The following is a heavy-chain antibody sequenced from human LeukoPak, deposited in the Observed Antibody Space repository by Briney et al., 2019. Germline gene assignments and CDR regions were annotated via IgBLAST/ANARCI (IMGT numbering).Heavy chain of an antibody. J-gene: IGHJ4*02. CDR1: GYTFTGYY. CDR2: INPNSGGT. Sequence: ASVKVPCKASGYTFTGYYMHWVRQAPGQGLEWMGWINPNSGGTNYAQKFQGWVTMTRDTSISTAYMELSRLRSDDTAVYYCARARTVTTSPLGYGGQGTLVTVSS. D-gene: IGHD4-17*01. CDR3: ARARTVTTSPLGY. V-gene: IGHV1-2*04.